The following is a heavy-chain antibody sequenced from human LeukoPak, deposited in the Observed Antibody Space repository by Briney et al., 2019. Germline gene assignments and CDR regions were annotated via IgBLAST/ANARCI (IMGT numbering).Heavy chain of an antibody. CDR1: GGSFSGYY. D-gene: IGHD3-22*01. CDR2: ISYSGST. CDR3: AREPGFDSSGYLNWFDP. Sequence: SETLSLTCAVYGGSFSGYYWSWIRQPPGKGLEWIACISYSGSTKYNPSLKSRVTISVDTSKNQLSLKLSSVTAADTAVYYCAREPGFDSSGYLNWFDPWGQGTLITVSS. J-gene: IGHJ5*02. V-gene: IGHV4-59*01.